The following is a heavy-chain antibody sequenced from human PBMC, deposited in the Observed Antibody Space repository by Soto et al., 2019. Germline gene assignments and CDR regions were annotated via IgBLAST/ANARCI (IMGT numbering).Heavy chain of an antibody. Sequence: QVQLVQSGAEVKKPGASVKVSCKASGYTFTSYAISWVRQAPGQGLEWMGWISAYNGNTNYAQQLQVRVTMTTDTATSTANMELRRLRSDDTAVYYCARDSPPPREWSQGTLVTVSS. CDR2: ISAYNGNT. J-gene: IGHJ4*02. CDR3: ARDSPPPRE. V-gene: IGHV1-18*01. CDR1: GYTFTSYA.